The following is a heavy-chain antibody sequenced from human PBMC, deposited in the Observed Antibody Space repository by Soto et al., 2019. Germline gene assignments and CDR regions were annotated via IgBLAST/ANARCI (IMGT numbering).Heavy chain of an antibody. CDR1: GFTVSSNY. CDR3: AGPSSGWSAHTGPGYFDL. V-gene: IGHV3-53*02. CDR2: IYSGGST. D-gene: IGHD6-19*01. Sequence: EVQLVGTGGGLIQPGGSLRLSCAASGFTVSSNYMSWVRQAPGKGLEWVSVIYSGGSTYYADSVKGRFTISRDNSKNTLYLQMNSLRAEDTAVYYCAGPSSGWSAHTGPGYFDLWGRGTLVTVSS. J-gene: IGHJ2*01.